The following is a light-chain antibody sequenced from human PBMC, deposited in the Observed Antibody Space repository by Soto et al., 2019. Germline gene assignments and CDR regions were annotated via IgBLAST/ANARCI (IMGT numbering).Light chain of an antibody. CDR1: QSVSSNY. J-gene: IGKJ4*01. V-gene: IGKV3-20*01. CDR2: GAS. Sequence: EIVLTQSPGTLSSSPGQRGTLSCRASQSVSSNYLAWYQQKPGQAPRLLIYGASSRATGIPDRFSGSGSGTDFTLTISRLEPEDFALYYCQQYGSSPLTFGGGTKVEIK. CDR3: QQYGSSPLT.